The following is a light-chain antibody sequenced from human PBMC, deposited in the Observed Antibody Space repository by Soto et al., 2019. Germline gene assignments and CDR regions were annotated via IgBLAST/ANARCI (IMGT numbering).Light chain of an antibody. CDR2: GNN. V-gene: IGLV1-40*01. CDR3: QCYDSNLGGHV. J-gene: IGLJ1*01. Sequence: QSVLTQPPSVSGARGQRVTISCTGSSSNVGAVHTVQWCQQLSGSAPKLLIFGNNKRASGVPDRFSGSKSGTSASLTITGLQPEDEGDYYCQCYDSNLGGHVFGTGTKLTVL. CDR1: SSNVGAVHT.